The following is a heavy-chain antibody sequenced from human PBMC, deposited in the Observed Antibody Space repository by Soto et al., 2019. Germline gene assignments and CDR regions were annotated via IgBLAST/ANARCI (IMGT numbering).Heavy chain of an antibody. CDR1: GFSLSNARMG. CDR3: ARIRTGPTYGGFDY. Sequence: QVTLKESGPVLVKPTETLTLTCSVSGFSLSNARMGVSWIRQPPGKALEWLTHIFSNDEKSYSTSLKSRLTIFKDTSKSQVVLTMTNMDPGDTATYYGARIRTGPTYGGFDYWGQGTLVTVSS. D-gene: IGHD3-10*01. J-gene: IGHJ4*02. CDR2: IFSNDEK. V-gene: IGHV2-26*01.